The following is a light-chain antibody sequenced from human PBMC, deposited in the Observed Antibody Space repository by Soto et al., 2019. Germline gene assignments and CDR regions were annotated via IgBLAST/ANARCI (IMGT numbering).Light chain of an antibody. CDR2: AAS. J-gene: IGKJ4*01. V-gene: IGKV1-9*01. Sequence: DIQLTQSPSFLSASVGDRVTITCRTGQDISSYLAWYQQKPGKAPQLLISAASTLQSGVPSRFSGSGSGTEFTLTISSLQPEDFATYYCQQLKSYPLSFGGGTKVEI. CDR3: QQLKSYPLS. CDR1: QDISSY.